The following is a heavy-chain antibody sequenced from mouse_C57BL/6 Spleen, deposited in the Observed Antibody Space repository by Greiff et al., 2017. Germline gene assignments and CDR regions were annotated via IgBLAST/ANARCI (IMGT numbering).Heavy chain of an antibody. CDR1: GFSLTSYA. Sequence: QVQLQQSGPGLVAPSQSLSITCTVSGFSLTSYAISWVRQPPGKGLEWLGVIWTGGGTNYNSALKSRLSISKDNSKSQVFLKMNSLQTDDTARYYCARTTYDGYTGEGMDYWGQGTSVTVSS. CDR2: IWTGGGT. D-gene: IGHD2-3*01. CDR3: ARTTYDGYTGEGMDY. J-gene: IGHJ4*01. V-gene: IGHV2-9-1*01.